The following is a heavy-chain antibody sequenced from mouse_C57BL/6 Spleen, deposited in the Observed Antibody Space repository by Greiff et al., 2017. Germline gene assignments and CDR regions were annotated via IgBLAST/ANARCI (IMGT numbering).Heavy chain of an antibody. Sequence: QVQLQQSGAELARPGASVKLSCTASGYTFTSDGISWVKQRTGQGLEGIGEIFPKSGNNYYNASFKNKATLTADKSSSTAYMELRSLTSEDSAVYFCARCRTWEAMDYWGQGTSVTVSS. CDR2: IFPKSGNN. V-gene: IGHV1-81*01. CDR1: GYTFTSDG. D-gene: IGHD4-1*01. J-gene: IGHJ4*01. CDR3: ARCRTWEAMDY.